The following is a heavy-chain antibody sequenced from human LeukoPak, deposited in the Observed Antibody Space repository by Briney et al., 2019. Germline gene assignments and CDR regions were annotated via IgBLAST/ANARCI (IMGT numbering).Heavy chain of an antibody. CDR1: GYTFTGHY. J-gene: IGHJ3*02. V-gene: IGHV1-2*02. CDR2: INPNSGGT. CDR3: ARPRVEMATMRAFDI. D-gene: IGHD5-24*01. Sequence: ASVKVSCKASGYTFTGHYMHWVRQAPGQGLEWMGWINPNSGGTNYAQKFQGRVTMTRDTSINTAYMELSRLRSDDTAVYYCARPRVEMATMRAFDIWGQGTMVTVSS.